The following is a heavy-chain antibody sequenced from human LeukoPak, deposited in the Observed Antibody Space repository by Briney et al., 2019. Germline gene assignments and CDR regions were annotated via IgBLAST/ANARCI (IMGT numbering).Heavy chain of an antibody. J-gene: IGHJ4*02. CDR1: GFTFSSYG. Sequence: PGRSLRLSCAASGFTFSSYGMHWVRQAPGKGLEWVAFIRYDGSNKYYADSVKGRFTISRDNSKNTLYLQMNSLGAEDTAVYYCAKTPVPYSSGWYALDYWGQGTLVTVSS. V-gene: IGHV3-30*02. CDR2: IRYDGSNK. D-gene: IGHD6-19*01. CDR3: AKTPVPYSSGWYALDY.